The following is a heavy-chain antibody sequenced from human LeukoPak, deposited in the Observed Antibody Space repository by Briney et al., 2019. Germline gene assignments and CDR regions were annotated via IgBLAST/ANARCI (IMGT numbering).Heavy chain of an antibody. D-gene: IGHD6-6*01. CDR1: GYTFTGYY. Sequence: ASVKVSCKASGYTFTGYYMHWVRQAPGQGLEWMGWINPNSGGTNYAQKFQGRVTMTRDTSISTAYMELSRLRSDDTAVYYCARESDYIAARQRNWFDPWGQGTPVTVSS. CDR3: ARESDYIAARQRNWFDP. V-gene: IGHV1-2*02. J-gene: IGHJ5*02. CDR2: INPNSGGT.